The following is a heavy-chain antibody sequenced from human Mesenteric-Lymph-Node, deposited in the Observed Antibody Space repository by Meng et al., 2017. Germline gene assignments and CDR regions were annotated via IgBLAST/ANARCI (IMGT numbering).Heavy chain of an antibody. V-gene: IGHV3-30*01. D-gene: IGHD5-18*01. CDR3: ARNPKVDTAMGWYFDL. J-gene: IGHJ2*01. CDR1: GFTFSSYA. CDR2: ISYDGSNK. Sequence: GESLKISCAASGFTFSSYAMHWVRQAPGKGLEWVAVISYDGSNKYYADSVKGRFTISRDNSKNTLYLQMNSLRAEDTAVYYCARNPKVDTAMGWYFDLWGLGTLVTVSS.